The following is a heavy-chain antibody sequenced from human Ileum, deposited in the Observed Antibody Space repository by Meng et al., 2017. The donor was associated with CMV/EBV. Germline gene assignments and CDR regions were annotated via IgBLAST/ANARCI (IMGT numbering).Heavy chain of an antibody. D-gene: IGHD3-10*01. Sequence: QVQPQESGPGLVKTSETLPLTCYVSGGYISNYYWSWIRQPAGKGLEWIAHIYTSGTTNYNPSLKSRVTMSVDTSRNQFSLKLTSVTAADTAVYYCARNYGSGNWNFFHYWGQGTLVTASS. CDR1: GGYISNYY. CDR2: IYTSGTT. CDR3: ARNYGSGNWNFFHY. V-gene: IGHV4-4*07. J-gene: IGHJ4*02.